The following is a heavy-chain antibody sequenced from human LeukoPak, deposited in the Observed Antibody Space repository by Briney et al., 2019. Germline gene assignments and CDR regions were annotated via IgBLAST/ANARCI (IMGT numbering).Heavy chain of an antibody. CDR2: IKRDGSER. V-gene: IGHV3-7*01. Sequence: GGSLRLSCATSGFTFRTYWLTWVRQLPGKGLQWVANIKRDGSERNYVDSVKGRFTISRDNAKKSLYLQMNSLRAEDTAVYYCARDIGSSTYYYYYGMDVWGQGTTVTVSS. CDR1: GFTFRTYW. J-gene: IGHJ6*02. D-gene: IGHD2-2*01. CDR3: ARDIGSSTYYYYYGMDV.